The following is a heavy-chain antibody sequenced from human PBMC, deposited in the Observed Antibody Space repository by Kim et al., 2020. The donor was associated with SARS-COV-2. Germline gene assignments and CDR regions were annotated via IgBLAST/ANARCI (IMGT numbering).Heavy chain of an antibody. Sequence: NRDGSGQNYVGSLRGRFTISRDNTRNSLYLQMVSLRAEDTAVYYCTTKNYWGQGTLVTVSS. J-gene: IGHJ4*02. CDR2: NRDGSGQ. V-gene: IGHV3-7*01. CDR3: TTKNY.